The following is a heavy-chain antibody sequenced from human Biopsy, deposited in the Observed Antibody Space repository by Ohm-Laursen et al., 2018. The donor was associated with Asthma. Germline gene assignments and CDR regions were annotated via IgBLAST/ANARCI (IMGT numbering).Heavy chain of an antibody. CDR3: ARGQKSAGDRWFDP. CDR2: INPNSGGT. V-gene: IGHV1-2*02. D-gene: IGHD6-13*01. CDR1: GYTFIGCH. J-gene: IGHJ5*02. Sequence: ASVKVSYTASGYTFIGCHIHWMRQAPGQGLEWMGWINPNSGGTNYAQKFQGRVTMTRDTSISTAYMEVSRLRSDDTAVYYCARGQKSAGDRWFDPWGQGTLVTVSS.